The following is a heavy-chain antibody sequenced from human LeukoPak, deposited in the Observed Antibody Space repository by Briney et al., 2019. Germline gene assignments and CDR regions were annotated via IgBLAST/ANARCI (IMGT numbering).Heavy chain of an antibody. CDR2: INHSGST. Sequence: PSGTLSLTCAVYGGSFSGYYWSWIRQPPGKGLEWIGEINHSGSTNYNPSLKSRVTISVDTSKNQFSLKLSSVTAADTAVYYCARGAAYYYYYMDVWGKGTTVTVSS. V-gene: IGHV4-34*01. D-gene: IGHD6-13*01. CDR1: GGSFSGYY. CDR3: ARGAAYYYYYMDV. J-gene: IGHJ6*03.